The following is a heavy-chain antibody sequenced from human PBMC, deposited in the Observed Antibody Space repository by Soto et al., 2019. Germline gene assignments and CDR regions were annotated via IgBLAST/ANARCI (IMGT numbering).Heavy chain of an antibody. J-gene: IGHJ3*02. CDR3: VRQNSADCSGGTCYHAFDI. CDR2: IYYSGST. D-gene: IGHD2-15*01. Sequence: QVHLQESGPGLVKPSETLSLTCIVSGDGDSVSVGSSYWGWVRQPPGKALEWIGYIYYSGSTNYNPPLKSRVAISVDTSKNQFSLRLSSVTAADTAVFYCVRQNSADCSGGTCYHAFDIWGQGTMVTVSS. CDR1: GDGDSVSVGSSY. V-gene: IGHV4-61*01.